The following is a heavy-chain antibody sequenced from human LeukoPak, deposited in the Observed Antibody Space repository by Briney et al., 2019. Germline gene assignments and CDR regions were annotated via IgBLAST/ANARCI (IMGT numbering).Heavy chain of an antibody. CDR2: ISYSGST. J-gene: IGHJ4*02. CDR1: GGSISSTNNY. D-gene: IGHD1-26*01. CDR3: ARSPSGSYPD. Sequence: PSETLSLTCTVSGGSISSTNNYWAWIRQPPGKGLEWIGSISYSGSTSYSLSLKRRVTMSIDTSKNHFSLRLSSMTAADTATYYCARSPSGSYPDWGQGTLVTVSS. V-gene: IGHV4-39*07.